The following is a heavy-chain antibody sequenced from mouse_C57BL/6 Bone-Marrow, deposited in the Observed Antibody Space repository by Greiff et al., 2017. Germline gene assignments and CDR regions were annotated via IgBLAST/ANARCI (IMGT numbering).Heavy chain of an antibody. J-gene: IGHJ4*01. CDR2: IYPSDSET. V-gene: IGHV1-61*01. CDR1: GYTFTSYW. CDR3: ARHGYAMDY. Sequence: QVQLQQPGAELVRPGSSVKLSCKASGYTFTSYWMDWVKQRPGQGLEWIGNIYPSDSETHYNQKFKDKATLTVDKSSSTAYMQLSSLTSADSAVYYCARHGYAMDYWGQGTSVTVSS.